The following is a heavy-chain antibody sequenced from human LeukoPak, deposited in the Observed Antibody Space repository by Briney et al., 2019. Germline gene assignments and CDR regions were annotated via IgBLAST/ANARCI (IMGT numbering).Heavy chain of an antibody. CDR3: ARDMTTVTPNAFDI. Sequence: GASVKVSCKASGYTFTSYGISWVRQAPGQGLEWMGWISAYNGNTNYAQKLQGRVTMTTDTSTSTAYMELRSLRSDDTAVYYCARDMTTVTPNAFDIWGQGTMVTVSS. CDR2: ISAYNGNT. V-gene: IGHV1-18*01. J-gene: IGHJ3*02. CDR1: GYTFTSYG. D-gene: IGHD4-11*01.